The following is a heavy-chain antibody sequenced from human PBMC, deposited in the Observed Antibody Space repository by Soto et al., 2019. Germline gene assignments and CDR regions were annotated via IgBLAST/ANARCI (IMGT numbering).Heavy chain of an antibody. D-gene: IGHD5-18*01. Sequence: KASETLSLTCTVSGGSISSSSYYWGWIRQPPGKGLEWIGSIYYSGSTYYNPSLKSRVTISVDTSKNQFSLKLSSVTAADTAVYYCASQSGYSYGYYYYFDYWGQGTLVTVSS. V-gene: IGHV4-39*01. CDR2: IYYSGST. CDR1: GGSISSSSYY. J-gene: IGHJ4*02. CDR3: ASQSGYSYGYYYYFDY.